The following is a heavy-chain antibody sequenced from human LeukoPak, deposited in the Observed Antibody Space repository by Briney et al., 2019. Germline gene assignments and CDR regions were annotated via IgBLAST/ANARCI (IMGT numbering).Heavy chain of an antibody. CDR1: GFTFSSYA. CDR2: INSDGSST. CDR3: ARGKIWFGELLWVY. V-gene: IGHV3-74*01. D-gene: IGHD3-10*01. J-gene: IGHJ4*02. Sequence: GGSLRLSCAASGFTFSSYAMHWVRQAPGKGLVWVSRINSDGSSTSYADSVKGRFTISRDNAKNTLYLQMNSLRAEDTAVYYCARGKIWFGELLWVYWGQGTLVTVSS.